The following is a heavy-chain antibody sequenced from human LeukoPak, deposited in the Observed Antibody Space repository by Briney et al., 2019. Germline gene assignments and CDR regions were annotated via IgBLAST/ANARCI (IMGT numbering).Heavy chain of an antibody. CDR2: IYYSGST. D-gene: IGHD3-9*01. CDR3: ARVLDWGNWFDP. J-gene: IGHJ5*02. CDR1: GGSISSYY. Sequence: PSETLSLTCTVSGGSISSYYWSWIRQPPGKGLEWIGYIYYSGSTNYNPSLKSRVTISVDTSKNQFSLKLSSVTAADTAVYYCARVLDWGNWFDPWGQGTLVTVSS. V-gene: IGHV4-59*01.